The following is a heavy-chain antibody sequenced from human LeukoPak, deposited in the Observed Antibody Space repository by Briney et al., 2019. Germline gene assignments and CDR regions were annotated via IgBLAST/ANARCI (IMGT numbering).Heavy chain of an antibody. CDR1: GGSISSYY. CDR2: IYYSGST. V-gene: IGHV4-59*08. CDR3: ARQNSVAGTLDY. Sequence: TSETLSLTCTVSGGSISSYYWSWIRQPPGKGLEWIGYIYYSGSTNYNPSLRSRVTISVDTSKNQFSLKLSSVTAADTAVYYCARQNSVAGTLDYWGQGTLVTVPS. J-gene: IGHJ4*02. D-gene: IGHD6-19*01.